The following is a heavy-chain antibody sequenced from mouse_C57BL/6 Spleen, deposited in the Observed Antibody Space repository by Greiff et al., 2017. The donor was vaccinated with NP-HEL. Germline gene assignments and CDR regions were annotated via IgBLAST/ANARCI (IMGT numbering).Heavy chain of an antibody. CDR3: AGYGYDAGAY. CDR2: INPNNGGT. Sequence: EVQLQQSGPELVKPGASVKISCKASGYTFTDYYMNWVKQSHGKSLEWIGDINPNNGGTSYNQKFKGKATLTVDKSYSTAYMEIRSLTSEDSAVYYCAGYGYDAGAYWGQGTTLTVSS. V-gene: IGHV1-26*01. J-gene: IGHJ2*01. D-gene: IGHD2-2*01. CDR1: GYTFTDYY.